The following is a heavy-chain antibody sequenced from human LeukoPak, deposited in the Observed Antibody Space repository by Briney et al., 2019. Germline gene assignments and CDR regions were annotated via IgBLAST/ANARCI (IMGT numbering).Heavy chain of an antibody. CDR3: ARARFVSRLGWLQKDLFEY. J-gene: IGHJ4*02. V-gene: IGHV3-74*01. Sequence: GGSLRLSCAASGYSFSNSWMHWVRQAPGKGLVWVSHVSYDGSGRYNADSVRGRFTISRDNAKNTLYLQMNSLRVEDTAVYYCARARFVSRLGWLQKDLFEYWGQGTLVTVSS. CDR1: GYSFSNSW. CDR2: VSYDGSGR. D-gene: IGHD5-12*01.